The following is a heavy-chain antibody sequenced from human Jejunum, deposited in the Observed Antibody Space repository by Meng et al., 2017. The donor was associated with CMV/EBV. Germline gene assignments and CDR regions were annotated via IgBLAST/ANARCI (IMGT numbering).Heavy chain of an antibody. CDR1: GFTFSSDG. V-gene: IGHV3-30*02. J-gene: IGHJ4*02. CDR3: AKDVDH. Sequence: QVQLGGSGGGVGQPGGSLRLSCAASGFTFSSDGMHWVRQAPGRGPEWVAFIEYDGSDKYYADSMKGRFTISRDNSKNTMYLQMTSLKAEDTALYYCAKDVDHWGQGTLVTVSS. CDR2: IEYDGSDK.